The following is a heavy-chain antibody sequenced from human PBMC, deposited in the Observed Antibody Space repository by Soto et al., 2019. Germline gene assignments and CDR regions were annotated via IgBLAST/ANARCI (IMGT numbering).Heavy chain of an antibody. CDR1: GFTFGDYA. Sequence: GGSLRLSCTASGFTFGDYAMSWFRQAPGKGLEWVGFIRSKAYGGTTEYAASVKGRFTISRDDSKSIAYLQMNSLKTEDTAVYYCTGDSYYDFWSGSYTGLNYYMDVWGKGTMVTVSS. D-gene: IGHD3-3*01. J-gene: IGHJ6*03. CDR2: IRSKAYGGTT. CDR3: TGDSYYDFWSGSYTGLNYYMDV. V-gene: IGHV3-49*03.